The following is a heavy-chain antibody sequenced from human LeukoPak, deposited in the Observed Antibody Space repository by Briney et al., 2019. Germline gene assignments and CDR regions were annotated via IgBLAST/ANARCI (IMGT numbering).Heavy chain of an antibody. D-gene: IGHD5-24*01. V-gene: IGHV1-2*02. CDR1: GYTFTGYY. CDR3: ARGEMATAVFFDI. J-gene: IGHJ3*02. Sequence: GASVKVSCKASGYTFTGYYMHWVRQAPGQGLEWMGWINPNSGCTNYAQKFQGRVTMTRDTSISTAYMELSRLRSDDTAVYYCARGEMATAVFFDIWGQGTMVTVSS. CDR2: INPNSGCT.